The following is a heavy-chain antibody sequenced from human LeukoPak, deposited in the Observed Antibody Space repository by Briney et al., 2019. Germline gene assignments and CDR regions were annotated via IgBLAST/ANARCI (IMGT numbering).Heavy chain of an antibody. Sequence: EASVKVSCKASGYTFTGYYMHWVRQAPGQGLEWMGWINPNSGGTNYAQKFQGRVTMTRDTSISTAYMELRSLRSDDTAVYYCARVSRAGHIVVVTAFGWFDPWGQGTLVTVSS. CDR1: GYTFTGYY. D-gene: IGHD2-21*02. CDR3: ARVSRAGHIVVVTAFGWFDP. V-gene: IGHV1-2*02. CDR2: INPNSGGT. J-gene: IGHJ5*02.